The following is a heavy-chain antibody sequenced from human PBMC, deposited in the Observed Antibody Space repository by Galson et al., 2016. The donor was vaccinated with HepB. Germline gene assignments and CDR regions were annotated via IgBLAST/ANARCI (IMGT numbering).Heavy chain of an antibody. Sequence: SVKVSCKASGYTFTDYYMHWVRQAPGQGLEWMGWINPNSGDTNYAQKFQGRVSMTRDTSISTAYMELNRLRSDDTAVYYCARDRMSYYGSGGSCYAFDIWGQGTMVTVSS. V-gene: IGHV1-2*02. J-gene: IGHJ3*02. CDR2: INPNSGDT. D-gene: IGHD2-15*01. CDR1: GYTFTDYY. CDR3: ARDRMSYYGSGGSCYAFDI.